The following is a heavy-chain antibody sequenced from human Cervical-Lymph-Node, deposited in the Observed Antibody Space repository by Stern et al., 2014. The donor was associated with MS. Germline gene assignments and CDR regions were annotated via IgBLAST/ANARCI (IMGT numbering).Heavy chain of an antibody. CDR3: ARWSVACDY. CDR2: IYPGDSDI. CDR1: GYNFINYW. Sequence: VQLVQSGAELKEPGESLKISCKTSGYNFINYWIAWVRQVPGKGLEWIGIIYPGDSDIRYSPSFQGHVTMSVDKSKTTAHLQWKSLKASDTAVYYCARWSVACDYWGQGALITVSS. D-gene: IGHD2-21*01. J-gene: IGHJ4*02. V-gene: IGHV5-51*03.